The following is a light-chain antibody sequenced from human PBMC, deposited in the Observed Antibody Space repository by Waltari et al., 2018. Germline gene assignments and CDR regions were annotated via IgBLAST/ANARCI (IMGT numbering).Light chain of an antibody. J-gene: IGKJ1*01. Sequence: IVFTQSPGTLSLSPGERATLSCRASQSVSRTLAWYQQKPGQAPRLLIYGASTRAAGIPDRISGSGSGTDFSLTISRLEPEDFAVYYCQHYVRLPVTFGQGTKVEIK. CDR2: GAS. CDR3: QHYVRLPVT. V-gene: IGKV3-20*01. CDR1: QSVSRT.